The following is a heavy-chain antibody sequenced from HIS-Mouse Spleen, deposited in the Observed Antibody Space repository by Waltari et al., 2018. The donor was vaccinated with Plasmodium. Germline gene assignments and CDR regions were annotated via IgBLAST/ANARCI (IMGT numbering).Heavy chain of an antibody. Sequence: QVQLVQSGAEVKKPGASGKVSCKVSGYTLTELSMQWVRQAPGKGLEWMGGFDPEDGETIYAQKFQGRVTMTEDTSTDTAYMELSSLRSEDTAVYYCVTTLGISWYFDLWGRGTLVTVSS. CDR2: FDPEDGET. CDR1: GYTLTELS. J-gene: IGHJ2*01. V-gene: IGHV1-24*01. D-gene: IGHD7-27*01. CDR3: VTTLGISWYFDL.